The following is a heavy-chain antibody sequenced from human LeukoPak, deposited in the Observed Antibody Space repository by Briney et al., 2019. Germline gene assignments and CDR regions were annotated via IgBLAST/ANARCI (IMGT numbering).Heavy chain of an antibody. Sequence: GRSLRLSRAASGFTFSSYSMNWVRQAPGKGLEWVSSISSSSSYIYYADSMKGRFTISRDNAKNSLYLQMNSLTAEDTPAYYSASSKSTPLAYRGQGTMDTVSS. CDR2: ISSSSSYI. CDR1: GFTFSSYS. J-gene: IGHJ4*02. V-gene: IGHV3-21*01. CDR3: ASSKSTPLAY.